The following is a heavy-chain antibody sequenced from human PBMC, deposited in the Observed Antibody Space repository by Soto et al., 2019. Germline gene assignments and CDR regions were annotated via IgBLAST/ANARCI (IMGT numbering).Heavy chain of an antibody. CDR2: IKQDGSET. CDR3: VGGSGGLQTD. Sequence: EVQLVESGGGLVRPGGSLRLSCAASGFTFSTYWMSWVRQAPGKGLEWVAIIKQDGSETYYVDSVKGRFTISRDNGKNSLYLQMNSLSVEDTALYYCVGGSGGLQTDWGQGTQVTVSS. D-gene: IGHD6-19*01. CDR1: GFTFSTYW. V-gene: IGHV3-7*04. J-gene: IGHJ4*02.